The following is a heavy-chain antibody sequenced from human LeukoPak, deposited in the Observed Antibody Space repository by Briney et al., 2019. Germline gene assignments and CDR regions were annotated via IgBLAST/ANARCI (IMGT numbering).Heavy chain of an antibody. CDR1: GGSISSYY. CDR2: IYYSGST. CDR3: ARSSMVRGVIIAVGMDV. D-gene: IGHD3-10*01. V-gene: IGHV4-59*01. J-gene: IGHJ6*02. Sequence: SETLSLTCTVSGGSISSYYWSWIRQPPGKGLEWIGYIYYSGSTNYNPSLKSRVTISVDTSKNQFSLKLSSVTAADTAVYYCARSSMVRGVIIAVGMDVWGQGTTVTVSS.